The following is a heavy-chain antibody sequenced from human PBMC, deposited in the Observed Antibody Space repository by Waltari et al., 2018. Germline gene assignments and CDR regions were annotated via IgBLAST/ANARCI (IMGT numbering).Heavy chain of an antibody. CDR1: GFLCVRYG. D-gene: IGHD3-3*01. V-gene: IGHV3-48*01. CDR3: ARNDFSNYYYYMDV. Sequence: EVQLVESGGGLVQPGGSLRLAWPASGFLCVRYGMHWVRQAPGKGLEWVSYISSSSSTIYYADSVKGRFTISRDNAKNSLYLQMNSLRAEDTAVYYCARNDFSNYYYYMDVWGKGTTVTVSS. J-gene: IGHJ6*03. CDR2: ISSSSSTI.